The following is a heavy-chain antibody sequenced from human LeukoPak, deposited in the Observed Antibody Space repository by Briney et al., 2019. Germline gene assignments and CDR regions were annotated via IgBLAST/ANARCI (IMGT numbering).Heavy chain of an antibody. D-gene: IGHD2-15*01. Sequence: SGTLSLTCAVSGGSISSSNWWSWVRQPPGKGLEWIGEIYHSGSTNYNPSLKSRVTISVDKSKNQFSLKLSSVTAADTAVYYCAREVVAPAGGAFDIWGQGTMVTVSS. V-gene: IGHV4-4*02. J-gene: IGHJ3*02. CDR2: IYHSGST. CDR3: AREVVAPAGGAFDI. CDR1: GGSISSSNW.